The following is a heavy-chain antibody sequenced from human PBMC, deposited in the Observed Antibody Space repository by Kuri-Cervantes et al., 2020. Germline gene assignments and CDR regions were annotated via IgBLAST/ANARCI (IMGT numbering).Heavy chain of an antibody. D-gene: IGHD3-22*01. J-gene: IGHJ1*01. CDR3: ARHYYDSSGYYYGLYFQH. V-gene: IGHV1-8*02. CDR2: MNPNNGNT. Sequence: ASVKVSCKASGGTFSSYAISWVRQAPGQGLEWMGWMNPNNGNTGFAQKFQGRVTMTRDTSISTAYMELSRLKSDDTAVYYCARHYYDSSGYYYGLYFQHWGQGTLVTVSS. CDR1: GGTFSSYA.